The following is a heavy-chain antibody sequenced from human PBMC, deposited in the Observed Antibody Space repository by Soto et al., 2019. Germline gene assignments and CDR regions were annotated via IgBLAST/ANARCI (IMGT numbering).Heavy chain of an antibody. D-gene: IGHD3-22*01. J-gene: IGHJ4*02. CDR3: ARDLYYYASSGFNY. CDR2: ISSSSSYI. V-gene: IGHV3-21*01. Sequence: EVQLEESGGGLVKPGGSLRLSCVASGLTINTYSMMWVRQAPGKGLEWVSSISSSSSYIYYADSVKGRFTISRDNAKNSRVLRMNSLRAEDTAVYYCARDLYYYASSGFNYWGQGTLVTVSS. CDR1: GLTINTYS.